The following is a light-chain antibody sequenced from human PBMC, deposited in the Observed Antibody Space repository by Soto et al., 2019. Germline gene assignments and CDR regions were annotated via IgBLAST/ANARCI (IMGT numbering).Light chain of an antibody. V-gene: IGKV3-20*01. Sequence: EIVLTQSPGTLSLSPGERATLSCRASQSVSSSYLAWYQQKPGQAPRLLIYGASGSATCIPDRFSGSGSGTDFTLTISRLEPDDFAVYYCQQYGRSTILTFAPVTKVDIK. CDR2: GAS. CDR3: QQYGRSTILT. CDR1: QSVSSSY. J-gene: IGKJ3*01.